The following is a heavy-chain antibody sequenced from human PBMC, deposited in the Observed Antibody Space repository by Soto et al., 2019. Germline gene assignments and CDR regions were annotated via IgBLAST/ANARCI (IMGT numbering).Heavy chain of an antibody. J-gene: IGHJ6*02. CDR3: ARLQYQLPTPYYYYGMDV. CDR2: IYHSGST. V-gene: IGHV4-4*02. CDR1: GGSISSSNW. Sequence: QVQLQESGPGLVKPSGTLSLTCAVSGGSISSSNWWSWVRQPPGKGLEWIGEIYHSGSTNYNPSLTSRVHISVDKSKNQFSLKLSSVTAADTAVYYCARLQYQLPTPYYYYGMDVWGQGTTVTVSS. D-gene: IGHD2-2*01.